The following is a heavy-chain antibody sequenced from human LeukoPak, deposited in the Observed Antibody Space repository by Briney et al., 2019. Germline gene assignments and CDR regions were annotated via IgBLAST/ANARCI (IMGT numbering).Heavy chain of an antibody. Sequence: SETLSPTCTVSGGSISSYYWSWIRQPAGKGLEWIGRIYTSGSTNYNPSLRSRVTISVDTSKNQFSLKLSSVTAADTAVYYCAISGYYYYFDYWGQGTLVTVSS. J-gene: IGHJ4*02. D-gene: IGHD3-22*01. CDR3: AISGYYYYFDY. CDR1: GGSISSYY. V-gene: IGHV4-4*07. CDR2: IYTSGST.